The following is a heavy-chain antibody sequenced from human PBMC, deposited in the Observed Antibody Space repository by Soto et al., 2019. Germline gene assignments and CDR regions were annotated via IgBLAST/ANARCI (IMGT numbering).Heavy chain of an antibody. CDR1: GGSFSENH. D-gene: IGHD1-1*01. V-gene: IGHV4-34*01. CDR2: IQNTGGT. Sequence: QVQVQQWGAGLLKPSETLSLTCAVYGGSFSENHWSWIRQPPGKGLEWIGEIQNTGGTNYSPSLKSRVNISVDRSKNQLSLSLTSVSAADTAVSYCARSRNLDVWGQGTTVIVSS. J-gene: IGHJ6*02. CDR3: ARSRNLDV.